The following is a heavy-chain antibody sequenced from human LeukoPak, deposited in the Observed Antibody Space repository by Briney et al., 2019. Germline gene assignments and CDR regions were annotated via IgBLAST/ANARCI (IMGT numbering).Heavy chain of an antibody. CDR3: TTERFLEWDNWFDP. V-gene: IGHV3-15*01. J-gene: IGHJ5*02. D-gene: IGHD3-3*01. CDR2: IKSKTDGGTT. Sequence: GGSLRLSCAASGFTFSNAWMSWVRQAPGKGLEWVGRIKSKTDGGTTDYAASVKGRFTISRDDSKNTLYPQMNSLKTEDTAVYYCTTERFLEWDNWFDPWGQGTLVTVSS. CDR1: GFTFSNAW.